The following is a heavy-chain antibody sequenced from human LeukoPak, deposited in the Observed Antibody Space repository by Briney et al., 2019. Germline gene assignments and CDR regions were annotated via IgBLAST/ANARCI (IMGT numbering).Heavy chain of an antibody. V-gene: IGHV4-59*01. CDR2: IYYSGSA. CDR1: GGSINYYY. J-gene: IGHJ3*02. Sequence: SETLSLTCTVSGGSINYYYWSWIRQPPGKGLEWIGYIYYSGSANYNPSLKSRVSISVDTSENHFSLKLSSVTAADTAVYYCARATQGAFDIWGQGTMVTVSS. CDR3: ARATQGAFDI.